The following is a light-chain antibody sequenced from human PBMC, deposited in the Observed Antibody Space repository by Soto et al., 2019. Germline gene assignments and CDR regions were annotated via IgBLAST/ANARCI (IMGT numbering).Light chain of an antibody. CDR1: QSVANNY. CDR3: QQFGGSPLVT. CDR2: GAS. J-gene: IGKJ4*01. Sequence: EIVLTQSPGTLSLSPGERATLSCRASQSVANNYVAWYQQRPGQAPSLLLYGASNRATGVPARFSGSGSGTDFTLTISSLQADDFAVYYCQQFGGSPLVTFGGGTNVEIK. V-gene: IGKV3-20*01.